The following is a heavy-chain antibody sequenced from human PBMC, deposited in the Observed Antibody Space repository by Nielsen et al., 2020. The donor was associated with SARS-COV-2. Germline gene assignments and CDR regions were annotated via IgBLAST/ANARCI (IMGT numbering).Heavy chain of an antibody. CDR2: ISAYNGNT. CDR1: GYTFTSYG. V-gene: IGHV1-18*04. CDR3: ARVNLGYCSSTSCYTYNY. D-gene: IGHD2-2*02. J-gene: IGHJ4*02. Sequence: ASVKVSCKASGYTFTSYGISWVRQATGQGLEWMGWISAYNGNTNYAQKLQGRVTMTTDTSTSTAYMELRSLRSDDTAVYYCARVNLGYCSSTSCYTYNYWGQGTLVTVSS.